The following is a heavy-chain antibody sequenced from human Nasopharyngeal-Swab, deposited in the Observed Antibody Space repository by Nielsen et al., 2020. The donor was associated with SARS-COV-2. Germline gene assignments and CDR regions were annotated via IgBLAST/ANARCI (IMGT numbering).Heavy chain of an antibody. D-gene: IGHD2-15*01. Sequence: RQAPGEGLEWIGEINHSGSTNYNPSLKSRVTISVDTSKNQFSLKLSSVTAADTAVYYCAREALLGYCSGGSCYRTWFDPWGQGTLVTVSS. J-gene: IGHJ5*02. V-gene: IGHV4-34*01. CDR3: AREALLGYCSGGSCYRTWFDP. CDR2: INHSGST.